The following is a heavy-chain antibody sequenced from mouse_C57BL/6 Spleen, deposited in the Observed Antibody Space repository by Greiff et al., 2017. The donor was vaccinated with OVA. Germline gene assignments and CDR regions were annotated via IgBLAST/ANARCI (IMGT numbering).Heavy chain of an antibody. D-gene: IGHD3-2*02. V-gene: IGHV5-9*01. CDR1: GFTFSSYT. CDR2: ISGGGGNT. Sequence: EVMLVESGGGLVKPGGSLKLSCAASGFTFSSYTMSWVRQTPEKRLEWVATISGGGGNTYYPDSVKGRFTISRDNAKNTLYLQMSSLRSEDTALYYCARQGLRLQAMDYWGQGTSVTVSS. CDR3: ARQGLRLQAMDY. J-gene: IGHJ4*01.